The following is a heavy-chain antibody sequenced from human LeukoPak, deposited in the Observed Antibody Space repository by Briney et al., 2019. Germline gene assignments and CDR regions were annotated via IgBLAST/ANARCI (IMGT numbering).Heavy chain of an antibody. Sequence: PSETLSLTCTVSGGSVSKTENYWGWIRQPPGKGLEWIANVYYSGSTYSNPSLKSRVTISVDTSKNQFSLKLSSVTAADTAVYYCARAAGRDKITIFGVAIGDYYYYMDVWGKGTTVTVSS. CDR3: ARAAGRDKITIFGVAIGDYYYYMDV. V-gene: IGHV4-39*07. CDR1: GGSVSKTENY. D-gene: IGHD3-3*01. CDR2: VYYSGST. J-gene: IGHJ6*03.